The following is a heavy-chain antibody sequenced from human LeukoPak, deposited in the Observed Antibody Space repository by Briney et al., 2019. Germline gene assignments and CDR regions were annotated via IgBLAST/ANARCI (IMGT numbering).Heavy chain of an antibody. CDR3: AKDTSYSGEYYFDY. V-gene: IGHV3-30*18. D-gene: IGHD2-15*01. Sequence: GSLRLSCAASGFTFSSYNIHWVRQAPGKGLEWVALISYDGSNKYYADSVKGRFTISRDNSKNTLYLQMNSLRAEDTAVYYCAKDTSYSGEYYFDYWGQGTLVTVSS. CDR2: ISYDGSNK. CDR1: GFTFSSYN. J-gene: IGHJ4*02.